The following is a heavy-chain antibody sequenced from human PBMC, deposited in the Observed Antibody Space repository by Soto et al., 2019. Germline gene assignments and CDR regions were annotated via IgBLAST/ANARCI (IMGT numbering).Heavy chain of an antibody. D-gene: IGHD3-16*02. CDR1: GGSISSDY. Sequence: QVKLQESGPGLVKPSETLSLTCTVSGGSISSDYWSWIRQPPGKGLEWIAYIYYSGSTNYNPSRKGRVAISGDTSKDQFSLKLSSVTAADTAVYYCARTVIGGFDYWGQGTLVTVSS. CDR2: IYYSGST. J-gene: IGHJ4*02. CDR3: ARTVIGGFDY. V-gene: IGHV4-59*01.